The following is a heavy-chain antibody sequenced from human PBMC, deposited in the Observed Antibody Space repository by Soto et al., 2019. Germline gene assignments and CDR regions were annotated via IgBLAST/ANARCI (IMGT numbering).Heavy chain of an antibody. CDR2: IFYSGTT. CDR3: ARVSIQYYYNTSGQYYFDY. J-gene: IGHJ4*02. CDR1: GGSVSSGSYY. Sequence: QVQLQESGPGLVKPSEPLSLTCTVSGGSVSSGSYYWSWIRQPPGMGLEWIGYIFYSGTTNYNPHHKSRVTMSPYTAKNQLSLQLSSVTDADTAVYYCARVSIQYYYNTSGQYYFDYWGQGTLVTVSS. V-gene: IGHV4-61*01. D-gene: IGHD3-22*01.